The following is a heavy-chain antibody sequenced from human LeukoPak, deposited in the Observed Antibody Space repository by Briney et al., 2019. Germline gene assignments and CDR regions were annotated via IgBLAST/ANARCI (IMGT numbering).Heavy chain of an antibody. CDR1: GYTFTSYY. Sequence: ASVKVSCKASGYTFTSYYMHWVRQAPGQGLEWMGLINPSGGSTSYAQKFQGRVTMTRDTSTSTVYMELSSLRSEDTAVYYCARDLGYCSGGSCYQTTYFDYWGQGTLVTVSS. V-gene: IGHV1-46*01. D-gene: IGHD2-15*01. J-gene: IGHJ4*02. CDR2: INPSGGST. CDR3: ARDLGYCSGGSCYQTTYFDY.